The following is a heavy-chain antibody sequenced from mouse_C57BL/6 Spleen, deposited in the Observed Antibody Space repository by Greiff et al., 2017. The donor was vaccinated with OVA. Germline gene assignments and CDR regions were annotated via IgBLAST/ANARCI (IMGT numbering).Heavy chain of an antibody. V-gene: IGHV5-9-1*02. CDR3: TRDGGLRAWFAY. CDR1: GFTFSSYA. D-gene: IGHD2-4*01. J-gene: IGHJ3*01. Sequence: EVMLVESGEGLVKPGGSLKLSCAASGFTFSSYAMSWVRQTPEKRLEWVAYISSGGDYIYYADTVQGRFTISRDNARNTLYLQMSSLKSEDTAMYYCTRDGGLRAWFAYWGQGTLVTVSA. CDR2: ISSGGDYI.